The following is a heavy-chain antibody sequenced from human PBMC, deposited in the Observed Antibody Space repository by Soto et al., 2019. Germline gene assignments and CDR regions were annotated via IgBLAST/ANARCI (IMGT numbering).Heavy chain of an antibody. Sequence: PGGSLRLSCAASGFTFSSYWMHWVRQTPGKGLVWVSRIDSAGSITTYADAVKGRFTISRDNAKNTLYLQMNSLRAEDTAVYYCARDRTVVAATQPHYYYYYGMDVWGQGTTVTVSS. D-gene: IGHD2-15*01. CDR2: IDSAGSIT. CDR3: ARDRTVVAATQPHYYYYYGMDV. V-gene: IGHV3-74*01. J-gene: IGHJ6*02. CDR1: GFTFSSYW.